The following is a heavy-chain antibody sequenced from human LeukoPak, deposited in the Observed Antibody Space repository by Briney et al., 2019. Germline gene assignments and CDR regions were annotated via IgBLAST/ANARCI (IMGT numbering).Heavy chain of an antibody. D-gene: IGHD2-21*02. CDR3: ATRPMVVTAIRAFDY. J-gene: IGHJ4*02. CDR2: IIPIFGTA. Sequence: SVTVSCKASGGTFSSYAISWVRQAPGQGLEWMGGIIPIFGTANYAQKFQGRVTITADESTSTAYMELSSLRSEDTAVYYCATRPMVVTAIRAFDYWGQGTLVTVSS. CDR1: GGTFSSYA. V-gene: IGHV1-69*13.